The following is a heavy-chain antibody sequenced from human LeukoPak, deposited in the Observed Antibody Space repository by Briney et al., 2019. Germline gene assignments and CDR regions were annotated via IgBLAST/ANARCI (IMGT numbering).Heavy chain of an antibody. CDR1: GGSFSGYY. D-gene: IGHD3-10*01. Sequence: SETLSLTCAVYGGSFSGYYWSWIRQPPGKGLEWNGEINHSGSTNYNPSLKSRVTISVDTSKNQFSLKLSSVTAADTAVYYCARGNNHNSNFRKYYYGSGSYPNYLDYWGQGTLVTVSS. CDR2: INHSGST. V-gene: IGHV4-34*01. J-gene: IGHJ4*02. CDR3: ARGNNHNSNFRKYYYGSGSYPNYLDY.